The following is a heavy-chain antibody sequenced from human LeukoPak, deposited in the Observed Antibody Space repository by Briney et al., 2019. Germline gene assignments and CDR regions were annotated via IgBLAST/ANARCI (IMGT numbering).Heavy chain of an antibody. V-gene: IGHV1-18*01. Sequence: ASVKVSCKASGYIFTSYGISWVRQAPGQGLEWMGWISAYNGNTNYAQKLQGRVTMTTDTSTSTAYMELRSLRSDDTAVYYCARYSSSWYVIGDYYYYYYMDVWGKGTTVTVSS. D-gene: IGHD6-13*01. CDR1: GYIFTSYG. CDR3: ARYSSSWYVIGDYYYYYYMDV. CDR2: ISAYNGNT. J-gene: IGHJ6*03.